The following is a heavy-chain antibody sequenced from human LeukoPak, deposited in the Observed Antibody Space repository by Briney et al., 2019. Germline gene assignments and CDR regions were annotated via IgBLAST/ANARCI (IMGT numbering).Heavy chain of an antibody. D-gene: IGHD4-17*01. CDR2: ISGSGGST. J-gene: IGHJ4*02. V-gene: IGHV3-23*01. Sequence: GGSLRLSCAASGFTFSSYAMSWVRQAPGKGLEWVSAISGSGGSTYYADSVKGRFTISRDNSKNTLYLQMNSLRGEDTAIYYCAKLDYGDYAPFDYWGQGTLVTVSS. CDR3: AKLDYGDYAPFDY. CDR1: GFTFSSYA.